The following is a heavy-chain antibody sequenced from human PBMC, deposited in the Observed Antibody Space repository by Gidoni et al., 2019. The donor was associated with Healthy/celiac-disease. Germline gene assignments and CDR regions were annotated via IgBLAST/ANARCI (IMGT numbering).Heavy chain of an antibody. CDR1: GFPFSSYW. J-gene: IGHJ5*02. D-gene: IGHD2-2*01. CDR2: INSDGSST. CDR3: ARTRAYCSSTSCYFFDP. V-gene: IGHV3-74*01. Sequence: EVQLVESGGGLVQPGGSLRLSCAASGFPFSSYWMHWVRQAPGKGLVWVSRINSDGSSTNYADSVKGRFTISRDNAKNTLYLQMNSLRAEDTALYYCARTRAYCSSTSCYFFDPWGQGTLVTVSS.